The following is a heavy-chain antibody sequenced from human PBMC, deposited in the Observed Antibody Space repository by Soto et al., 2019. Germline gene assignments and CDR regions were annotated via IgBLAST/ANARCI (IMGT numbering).Heavy chain of an antibody. D-gene: IGHD5-12*01. V-gene: IGHV1-2*04. Sequence: ASVKVSCKASGYTFTGYYMHWVRQAPGQGLEWMGWINPNSGGTNYAQKFQGWVTMTRDTSISTAYMELSRLRPDDTAVYYCARGRDGYNYVYWYFDLRGRGTLVTVS. CDR3: ARGRDGYNYVYWYFDL. CDR1: GYTFTGYY. CDR2: INPNSGGT. J-gene: IGHJ2*01.